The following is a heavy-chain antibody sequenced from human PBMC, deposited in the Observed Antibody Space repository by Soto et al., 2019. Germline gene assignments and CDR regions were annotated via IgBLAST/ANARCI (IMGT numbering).Heavy chain of an antibody. CDR2: IEHNGNN. V-gene: IGHV4-34*01. Sequence: SETLSLTCAVSGGTFSGYFWSWVRQPPGKGLEWIGEIEHNGNNNINPSLKSRVTMSVDTSKNQISLTLTSVTAADTAVYYCARDFRYFPYWGQGTLVTVSS. CDR3: ARDFRYFPY. J-gene: IGHJ4*02. D-gene: IGHD3-10*01. CDR1: GGTFSGYF.